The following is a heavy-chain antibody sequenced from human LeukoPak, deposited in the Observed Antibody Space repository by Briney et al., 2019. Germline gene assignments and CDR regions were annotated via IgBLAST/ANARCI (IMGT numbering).Heavy chain of an antibody. CDR1: GFTFSSYS. J-gene: IGHJ6*03. V-gene: IGHV3-21*01. Sequence: GGSLRLSCAASGFTFSSYSMNWVRQAPGKGLEWVSSISSSSSYIYYADSVKGRFTISRDNAKNSLYLQMNSLRAEDTAVYYCARRLWFGELRGMDVWGKGTTVTISS. CDR3: ARRLWFGELRGMDV. D-gene: IGHD3-10*01. CDR2: ISSSSSYI.